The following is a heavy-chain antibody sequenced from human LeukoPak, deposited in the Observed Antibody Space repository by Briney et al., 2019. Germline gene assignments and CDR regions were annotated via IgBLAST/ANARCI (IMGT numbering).Heavy chain of an antibody. CDR1: GFTFSSYS. V-gene: IGHV3-21*01. D-gene: IGHD6-6*01. CDR3: ARDVIAARGEGHYYYYYGMDV. Sequence: GGSLRLSCAASGFTFSSYSMNWVRQAPGKGLEWVSSTSSSSSYIYYADSVKGRFTISRDNAKNSLYLQMNSLRAEDTAVYYCARDVIAARGEGHYYYYYGMDVWGQGTTVTVSS. CDR2: TSSSSSYI. J-gene: IGHJ6*02.